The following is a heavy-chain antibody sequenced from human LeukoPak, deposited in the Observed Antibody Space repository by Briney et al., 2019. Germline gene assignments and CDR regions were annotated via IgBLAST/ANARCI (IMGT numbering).Heavy chain of an antibody. CDR3: AKDHFWYYYDSSGPHDAFDI. J-gene: IGHJ3*02. D-gene: IGHD3-22*01. V-gene: IGHV3-23*01. CDR2: ISGSGGVT. CDR1: GFTFSSSA. Sequence: GGSLRLSCAASGFTFSSSAMSWVRQAPGKGLEWVSVISGSGGVTYYADSVKGRFTISRDNSRNTLYLQMNSLRAEDTAVYYCAKDHFWYYYDSSGPHDAFDIWGQGTMVTVSS.